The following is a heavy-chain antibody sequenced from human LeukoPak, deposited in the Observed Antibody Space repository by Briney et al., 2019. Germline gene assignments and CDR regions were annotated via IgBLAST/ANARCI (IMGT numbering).Heavy chain of an antibody. CDR3: ARWEQQLRLYYFDY. CDR1: GGSFSGYY. J-gene: IGHJ4*02. Sequence: SETLSLTCAVYGGSFSGYYWSWIRQPPGKGLEWIGEINHSGSTNYNPSLKSRVTISVDTSKNQFSLKLSSVTAADTAVYYCARWEQQLRLYYFDYWGQGTLVTVSP. D-gene: IGHD6-13*01. V-gene: IGHV4-34*01. CDR2: INHSGST.